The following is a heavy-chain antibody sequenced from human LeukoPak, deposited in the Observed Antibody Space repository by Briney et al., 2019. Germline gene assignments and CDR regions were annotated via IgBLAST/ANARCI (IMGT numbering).Heavy chain of an antibody. J-gene: IGHJ1*01. CDR3: ARRRYYDSTGYFD. CDR1: GGFISSSSYY. Sequence: SETLSLTCTVSGGFISSSSYYWGWIRQPPGKGLEWIGDIYYSGRTYYNPPLRSRVSISLDTSMNHFSLTLSSVTAADTAVYYCARRRYYDSTGYFDWGRGSLVIVSS. D-gene: IGHD3-22*01. V-gene: IGHV4-39*02. CDR2: IYYSGRT.